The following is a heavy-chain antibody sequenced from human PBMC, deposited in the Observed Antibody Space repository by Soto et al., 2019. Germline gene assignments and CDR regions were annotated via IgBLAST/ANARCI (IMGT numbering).Heavy chain of an antibody. CDR1: GFTFSSYA. D-gene: IGHD3-16*01. J-gene: IGHJ5*02. CDR3: VKYTVTEDLGES. Sequence: VQLLESGGDVVRPGGSLRLSCAASGFTFSSYAMGWVRQAPGKGLERVAGVSRAGTYTFYADSVRVRFSISRDNSPDTVAKYINALRGDDTAEYFCVKYTVTEDLGESWGQGTLVSVSS. V-gene: IGHV3-23*01. CDR2: VSRAGTYT.